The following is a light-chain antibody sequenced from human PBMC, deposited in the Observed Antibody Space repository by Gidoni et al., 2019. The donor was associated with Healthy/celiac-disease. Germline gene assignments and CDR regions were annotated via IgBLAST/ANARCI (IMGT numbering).Light chain of an antibody. CDR1: KLGDKY. CDR2: QDS. V-gene: IGLV3-1*01. CDR3: QAWDSSVV. J-gene: IGLJ2*01. Sequence: SYELTQPPSVSVSPGQTASITCAGDKLGDKYACWYQQKPGQSPVLVSYQDSKRPSGIPERFSGSNSGNTATLTISGTQAMDEADYYGQAWDSSVVFGGGTKLTVL.